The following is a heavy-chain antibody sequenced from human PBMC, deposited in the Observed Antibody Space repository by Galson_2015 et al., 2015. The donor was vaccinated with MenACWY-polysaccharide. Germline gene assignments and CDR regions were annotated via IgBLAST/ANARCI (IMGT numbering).Heavy chain of an antibody. CDR2: VFHSGST. V-gene: IGHV4-4*02. Sequence: TLSLTCAVSNDSVSDTKWWTWVRQAPGKGLEWIGEVFHSGSTNYNPSLKSRVTISVDKSKNQFSLKVTSVTAADTAVYYCARSPILTRPWSDRWGQGVLVTVSS. CDR3: ARSPILTRPWSDR. CDR1: NDSVSDTKW. D-gene: IGHD3-9*01. J-gene: IGHJ5*02.